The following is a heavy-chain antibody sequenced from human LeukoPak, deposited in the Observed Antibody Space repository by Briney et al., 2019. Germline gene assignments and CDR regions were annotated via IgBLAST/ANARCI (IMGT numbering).Heavy chain of an antibody. D-gene: IGHD6-25*01. Sequence: GGSLRLSCAASGFTFSDYFMSWIRQAPGRGLEWVSYISSSGDSIYYADSVKGRFTISRDNAKNSLYLQMNSLRAEDTALYYCARGRLFGYYYMDVWGKGTTVTVSS. J-gene: IGHJ6*03. CDR1: GFTFSDYF. CDR2: ISSSGDSI. V-gene: IGHV3-11*01. CDR3: ARGRLFGYYYMDV.